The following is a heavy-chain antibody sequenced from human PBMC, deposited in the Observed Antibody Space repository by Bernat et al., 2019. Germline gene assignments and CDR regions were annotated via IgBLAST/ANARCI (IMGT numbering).Heavy chain of an antibody. Sequence: EVQLVESGGGLVQPGGSLRLSCAASGFSFSSYAMSWVRQAPGKGLKWVSVIASSGDNTYYADSVKGRFTISRDNSKNTLYLQMNSLRAEDTAVYYCARRIRVKSSGTPNAFDIWGQGTMVTVSS. J-gene: IGHJ3*02. CDR1: GFSFSSYA. CDR3: ARRIRVKSSGTPNAFDI. D-gene: IGHD3-10*01. CDR2: IASSGDNT. V-gene: IGHV3-23*04.